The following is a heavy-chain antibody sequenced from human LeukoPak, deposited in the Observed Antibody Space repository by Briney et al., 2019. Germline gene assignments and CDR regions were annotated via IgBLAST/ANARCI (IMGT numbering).Heavy chain of an antibody. CDR2: ASSDGGKL. CDR3: AKDYLGSSWSFDY. CDR1: GFNFRTYA. V-gene: IGHV3-30*18. Sequence: PGGSLRLSWVASGFNFRTYAVHWVRQAPGKGLEWVAVASSDGGKLYYADSVKGRFTISRDNSRNTLYLQMSNLRPEDAAIYYCAKDYLGSSWSFDYWGQGILVTVSS. D-gene: IGHD6-13*01. J-gene: IGHJ4*02.